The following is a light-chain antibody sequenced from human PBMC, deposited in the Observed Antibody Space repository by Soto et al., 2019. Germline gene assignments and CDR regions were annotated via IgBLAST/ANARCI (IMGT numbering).Light chain of an antibody. CDR3: QQYHIYSGT. CDR1: QNISSN. V-gene: IGKV3-15*01. J-gene: IGKJ1*01. CDR2: GAS. Sequence: EIVMTQSPATLSVSPGERATLSCRASQNISSNLAWYQQKPGQAPRLLIYGASTRATGIPARFSGSGSGTEFTLTISSLQSEDFAVYYCQQYHIYSGTFGQGTKVEIK.